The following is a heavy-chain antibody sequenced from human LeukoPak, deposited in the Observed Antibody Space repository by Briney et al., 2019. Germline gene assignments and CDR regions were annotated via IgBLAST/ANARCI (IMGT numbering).Heavy chain of an antibody. CDR1: GYTFISYG. V-gene: IGHV1-18*01. CDR2: ISAFNGNT. J-gene: IGHJ3*02. Sequence: ASVKVSCKASGYTFISYGISWVRQAPGQGLEWMGWISAFNGNTNYAQRLLGRVTMTTDTSTSTAYMELRSLRSDDRAVYYCARIVSQGAFDIWGQGTMVTVSS. D-gene: IGHD5/OR15-5a*01. CDR3: ARIVSQGAFDI.